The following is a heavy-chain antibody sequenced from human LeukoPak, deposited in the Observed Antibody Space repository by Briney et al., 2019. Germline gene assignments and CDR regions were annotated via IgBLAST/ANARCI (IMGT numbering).Heavy chain of an antibody. CDR2: TYYRSKWYS. D-gene: IGHD2-15*01. CDR1: GDSVSSNSGA. CDR3: ARAYCSGGSCYWYFDL. V-gene: IGHV6-1*01. J-gene: IGHJ2*01. Sequence: SQTLSLTCAISGDSVSSNSGAWNWIRQSPSRGLEWLGRTYYRSKWYSEYAVSVKSRITINPDTSKNQFSLQLNSVTPEDTAVYYCARAYCSGGSCYWYFDLWGRGTLVTVSS.